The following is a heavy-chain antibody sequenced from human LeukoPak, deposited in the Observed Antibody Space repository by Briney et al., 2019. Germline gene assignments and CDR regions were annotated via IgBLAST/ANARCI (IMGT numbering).Heavy chain of an antibody. Sequence: SETLSLTCAVSGGSISSGGYSWSWIRQPPGKGLEWIGYIYHSGSTYYNPSLKSRVTISVDRSKNQFSLKLSSVTAADTAVYYCARSYGSGSYSYYFDYWGKGTLVTVSS. D-gene: IGHD3-10*01. CDR2: IYHSGST. CDR1: GGSISSGGYS. J-gene: IGHJ4*02. V-gene: IGHV4-30-2*01. CDR3: ARSYGSGSYSYYFDY.